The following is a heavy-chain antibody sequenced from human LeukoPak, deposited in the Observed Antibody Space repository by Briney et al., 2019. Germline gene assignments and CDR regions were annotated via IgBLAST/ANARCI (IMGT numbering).Heavy chain of an antibody. D-gene: IGHD1-1*01. V-gene: IGHV1-46*01. CDR1: GYTFTNYY. CDR2: SNPSGDST. CDR3: ARWTTTFLDY. J-gene: IGHJ4*02. Sequence: ASVKVSCKASGYTFTNYYIHWVRQAPGHGLEWMGISNPSGDSTNYAQKFQGRVTMTRDTSTSTVYMDLSSLRSEDTAVYYCARWTTTFLDYWGQGTLVTVSS.